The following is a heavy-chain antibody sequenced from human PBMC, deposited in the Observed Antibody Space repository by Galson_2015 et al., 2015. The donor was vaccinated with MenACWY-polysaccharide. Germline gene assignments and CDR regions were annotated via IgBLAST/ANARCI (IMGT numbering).Heavy chain of an antibody. Sequence: SVKVSCKASGYTFSSYAMHWVRQAPGQRLEWMGWINAGNGNTKYSQKFQGRVTITRDTSASTAYMELSSLRSEDTAVYYCARDTPGYCSGGSCEDLDHWGQGTLVTVSS. CDR3: ARDTPGYCSGGSCEDLDH. V-gene: IGHV1-3*01. D-gene: IGHD2-15*01. J-gene: IGHJ4*02. CDR2: INAGNGNT. CDR1: GYTFSSYA.